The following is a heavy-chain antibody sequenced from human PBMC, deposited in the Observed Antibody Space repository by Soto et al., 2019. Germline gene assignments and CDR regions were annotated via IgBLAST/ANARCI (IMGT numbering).Heavy chain of an antibody. CDR2: IYHSGST. J-gene: IGHJ3*02. CDR1: GGSISSGGYS. Sequence: SETLSLTCGVSGGSISSGGYSWSWIRQPPGKGLEWIGYIYHSGSTYYNPSVKSRFTISRDNAKNTLYLQMNSLRAEDTAVYYCARGPHIVVRYEGFDIWGQGTMVTVSS. V-gene: IGHV4-30-2*01. D-gene: IGHD3-22*01. CDR3: ARGPHIVVRYEGFDI.